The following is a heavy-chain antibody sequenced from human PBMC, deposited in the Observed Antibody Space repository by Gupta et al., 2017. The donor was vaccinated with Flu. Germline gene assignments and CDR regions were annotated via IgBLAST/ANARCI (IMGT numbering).Heavy chain of an antibody. CDR3: AGGVDDSAFDF. D-gene: IGHD3-3*01. J-gene: IGHJ4*02. Sequence: SVSTSNPYWALIRQPPGQGLEWIATIYYSGTAYYNPSLRSRATMSLDTSRNLFSLKVRSMTTADTAVYYCAGGVDDSAFDFWGQGPLVTVSS. V-gene: IGHV4-39*01. CDR2: IYYSGTA. CDR1: SVSTSNPY.